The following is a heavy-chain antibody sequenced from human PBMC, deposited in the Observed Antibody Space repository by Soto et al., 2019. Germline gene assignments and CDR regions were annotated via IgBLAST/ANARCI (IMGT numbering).Heavy chain of an antibody. CDR1: GFTFSSYS. V-gene: IGHV3-21*01. D-gene: IGHD5-12*01. CDR3: ARGVGYSGDGGWFDP. J-gene: IGHJ5*02. CDR2: ISSSSSYI. Sequence: GGSLRLSCAASGFTFSSYSMNWVRQAPGKGLEWVSSISSSSSYIYYADSVKGRFTISRDNAKNSLYLQMNSLRAEDTAVYYCARGVGYSGDGGWFDPWGQGTLVTVSS.